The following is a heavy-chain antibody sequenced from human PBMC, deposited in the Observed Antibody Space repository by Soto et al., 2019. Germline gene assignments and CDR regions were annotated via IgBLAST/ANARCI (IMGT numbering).Heavy chain of an antibody. CDR1: GGSISSSTYY. J-gene: IGHJ4*02. V-gene: IGHV4-39*01. Sequence: QLQLQESGPGLVKASETLSLTCTVSGGSISSSTYYWGWIRQPPGKGLEWIGSIYYSGSTYYNPSLKSRVTVSVDTSNKYFSLKVSSVTATDTAVYYCARQSRTYYDFDYWGQGTLVTVSS. CDR3: ARQSRTYYDFDY. D-gene: IGHD1-26*01. CDR2: IYYSGST.